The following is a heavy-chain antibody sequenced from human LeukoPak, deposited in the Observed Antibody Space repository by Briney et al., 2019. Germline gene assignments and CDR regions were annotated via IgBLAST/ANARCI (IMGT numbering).Heavy chain of an antibody. Sequence: GGSLRLSCAASGFTFSSYGMHWVRQAPGKGLEWVAVIWYDGSNKYYADSVKGRFTISRDNSKSTLYLQMNSLRAEDTAVYYCARGAHLYDILTGYYFDYWGQGTLVTVSS. V-gene: IGHV3-33*01. CDR1: GFTFSSYG. CDR2: IWYDGSNK. CDR3: ARGAHLYDILTGYYFDY. J-gene: IGHJ4*02. D-gene: IGHD3-9*01.